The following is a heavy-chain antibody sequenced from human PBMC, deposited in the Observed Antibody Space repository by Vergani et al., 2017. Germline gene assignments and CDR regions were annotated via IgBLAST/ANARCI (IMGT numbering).Heavy chain of an antibody. CDR3: ARNGYGDYGFLVGYFDY. Sequence: VQLVQSGAEVKKPGESLKISCKASGGTFSSYAISWVRQAPGQGLEWMGGIIPIFGTANYAQKFQGRVTITADESTSTAYMELSSLRSEDTAVYYCARNGYGDYGFLVGYFDYWGQGTLVTVSS. CDR2: IIPIFGTA. D-gene: IGHD4-17*01. V-gene: IGHV1-69*01. J-gene: IGHJ4*02. CDR1: GGTFSSYA.